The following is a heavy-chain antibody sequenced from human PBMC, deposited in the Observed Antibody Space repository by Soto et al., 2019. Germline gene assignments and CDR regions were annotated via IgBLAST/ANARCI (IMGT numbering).Heavy chain of an antibody. CDR2: IYYSGTT. D-gene: IGHD3-22*01. J-gene: IGHJ5*02. Sequence: SETLSLTCTVSGGSISSSSYYWVWIRQPPGKGLDWIGTIYYSGTTYYNPSLKSRVSVSVDTSKNQFSLKLTSVTAADTAVYYCARLMYYYDSSGYYDENWFDPWGQGTLVTVSS. CDR3: ARLMYYYDSSGYYDENWFDP. CDR1: GGSISSSSYY. V-gene: IGHV4-39*01.